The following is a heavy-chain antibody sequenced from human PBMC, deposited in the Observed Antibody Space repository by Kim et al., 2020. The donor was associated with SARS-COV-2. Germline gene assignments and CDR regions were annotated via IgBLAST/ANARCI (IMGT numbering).Heavy chain of an antibody. CDR3: TRDSEGLEN. CDR1: GFTFRSHW. Sequence: GGSLRLSCAASGFTFRSHWMHWVRQAPGKGLVWVSRINYDGSSTTYADSVKGRFTISRDNAKNKVYLQLNSLRVEDTAVFYCTRDSEGLENRGQGTLVTV. CDR2: INYDGSST. V-gene: IGHV3-74*01. J-gene: IGHJ4*02.